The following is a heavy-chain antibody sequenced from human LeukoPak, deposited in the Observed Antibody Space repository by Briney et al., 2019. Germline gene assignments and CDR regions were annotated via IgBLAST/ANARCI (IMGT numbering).Heavy chain of an antibody. D-gene: IGHD6-13*01. CDR1: GFTFSSYS. CDR3: AKPLYSSSTGD. V-gene: IGHV3-23*01. J-gene: IGHJ1*01. CDR2: ISGSGGST. Sequence: GGSLRLSCAASGFTFSSYSMNWVRQAPGKGLEWVSAISGSGGSTYYADSVKGRFTISRDNSKNTLYLQMNSLRAEDTAVYYCAKPLYSSSTGDWGQGTLVTVSS.